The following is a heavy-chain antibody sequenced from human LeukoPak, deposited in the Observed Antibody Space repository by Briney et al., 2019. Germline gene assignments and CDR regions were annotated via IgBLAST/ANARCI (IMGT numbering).Heavy chain of an antibody. CDR1: GFTVSSNY. Sequence: GGSLRLSCAASGFTVSSNYMSWVRQAPGKGLEWVSVIYSGGSTYYADSVKGRFTISRDNSKNTLYLQMNSLRAEDTAVYYCARDLAPLGFLEWGNFDYWGQGTLVTVSS. CDR2: IYSGGST. V-gene: IGHV3-66*01. CDR3: ARDLAPLGFLEWGNFDY. J-gene: IGHJ4*02. D-gene: IGHD3-3*01.